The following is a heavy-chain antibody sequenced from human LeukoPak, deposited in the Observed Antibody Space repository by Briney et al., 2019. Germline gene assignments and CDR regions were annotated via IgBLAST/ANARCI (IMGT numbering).Heavy chain of an antibody. J-gene: IGHJ4*02. D-gene: IGHD1-20*01. CDR1: GFTFSSYS. V-gene: IGHV3-21*01. Sequence: GGSLRLSCAASGFTFSSYSMNWVRQAPGKGLEWVSSISSSSSYIYYADSVKGRFTISRDNAKNSLYPQMDSLRAEDTAVYYCARDRSGYNWNDDYWGQGTLVTVSS. CDR3: ARDRSGYNWNDDY. CDR2: ISSSSSYI.